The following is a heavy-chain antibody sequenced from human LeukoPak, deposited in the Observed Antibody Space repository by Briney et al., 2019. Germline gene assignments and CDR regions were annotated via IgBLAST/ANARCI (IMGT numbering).Heavy chain of an antibody. CDR3: ARRSDSGSDDGEDYFDY. V-gene: IGHV4-39*01. CDR2: IYYDGST. Sequence: SSETLSLTCTVSGGSINSSTFYWGWIRQPPGKGLEWIGSIYYDGSTYYNPSLKSRVTISVDTSKNQSSLKLTSVTAADTAVYFCARRSDSGSDDGEDYFDYWGQGTLVTVPS. D-gene: IGHD1-26*01. CDR1: GGSINSSTFY. J-gene: IGHJ4*02.